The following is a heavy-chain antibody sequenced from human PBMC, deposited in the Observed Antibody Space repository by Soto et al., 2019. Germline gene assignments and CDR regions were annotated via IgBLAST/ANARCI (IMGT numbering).Heavy chain of an antibody. CDR2: IYYSGST. CDR3: ARSTYYYDSSGYWSFDY. J-gene: IGHJ4*02. CDR1: GGSISSYY. D-gene: IGHD3-22*01. Sequence: QVQLQESGPGLVKPSETLSLTCTVSGGSISSYYWSWIRQPPGKGLEWIGYIYYSGSTNYNPSLKSRVTISVDTSKNQFSLKLSSVTAADTAVYYCARSTYYYDSSGYWSFDYWGQGTLVTVSS. V-gene: IGHV4-59*01.